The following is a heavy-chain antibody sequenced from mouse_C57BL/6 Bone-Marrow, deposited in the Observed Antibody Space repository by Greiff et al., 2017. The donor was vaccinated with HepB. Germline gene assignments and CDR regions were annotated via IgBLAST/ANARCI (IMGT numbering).Heavy chain of an antibody. Sequence: VQLQQSGAELVRPGASVKLSCTASGFNIKDDYMHWVKQRPEQGLEWIGWIDPENGDTEYASKFQGKATITADTSSNTAYLQLSSLTSEDTAVYYCTTDYGSRAWFADWGQGTLVTVSA. CDR1: GFNIKDDY. CDR2: IDPENGDT. J-gene: IGHJ3*01. D-gene: IGHD1-1*01. V-gene: IGHV14-4*01. CDR3: TTDYGSRAWFAD.